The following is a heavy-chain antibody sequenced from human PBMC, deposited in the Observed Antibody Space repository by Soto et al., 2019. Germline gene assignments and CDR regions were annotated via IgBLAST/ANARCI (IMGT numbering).Heavy chain of an antibody. D-gene: IGHD6-6*01. CDR3: ARDLSSSALFDY. Sequence: SLRLSCAASGFTFSDYYMSWIRQAPGKGLEWVSYISSSGSTIYYADSVKGRFTISRDNAKNSLYLQMNSLRAEDTAVYYCARDLSSSALFDYWGQGTLVTVSS. J-gene: IGHJ4*02. CDR2: ISSSGSTI. CDR1: GFTFSDYY. V-gene: IGHV3-11*01.